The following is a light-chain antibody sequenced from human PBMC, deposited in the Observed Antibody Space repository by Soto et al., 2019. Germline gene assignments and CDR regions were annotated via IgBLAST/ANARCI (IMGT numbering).Light chain of an antibody. CDR2: DSS. CDR1: QSVTSN. J-gene: IGKJ4*01. CDR3: QRYNNWPLT. Sequence: EIVLTQSSATLSLCPGEGASVSGRASQSVTSNALAWYQQKPGQAPRLLIYDSSTRATGIPARFSGSGSGTEFTLTINGLQSQDFAVYYCQRYNNWPLTFGGGTKVDIK. V-gene: IGKV3-15*01.